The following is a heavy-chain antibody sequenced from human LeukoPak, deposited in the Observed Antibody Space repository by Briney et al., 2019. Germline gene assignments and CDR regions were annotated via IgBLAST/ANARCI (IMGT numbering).Heavy chain of an antibody. CDR2: MDYSGST. D-gene: IGHD3-22*01. Sequence: PSQSLSPTWTVAGGSISSTSSCSAWLRQPPWKGLEWFGSMDYSGSTYYNPSHKSRLTISVDTSKNQFSLKLSSVTAADTAVYYCARVLTYDSSGYYSSHAFDIWGQGTMVTVSS. CDR1: GGSISSTSSC. CDR3: ARVLTYDSSGYYSSHAFDI. V-gene: IGHV4-39*07. J-gene: IGHJ3*02.